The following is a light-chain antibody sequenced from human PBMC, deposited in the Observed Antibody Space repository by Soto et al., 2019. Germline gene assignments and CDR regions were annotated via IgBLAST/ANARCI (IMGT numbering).Light chain of an antibody. Sequence: DIQMTQSPSSLSASVGDRVTITCRASQDINTYLGWFQQKPGKAPKSLILGASKLQSGVPSRFSGSGSGTDFTLTISSLQPEDFATYYWLHFHSHPISFGGGTKVEIK. CDR3: LHFHSHPIS. J-gene: IGKJ4*01. CDR2: GAS. CDR1: QDINTY. V-gene: IGKV1-16*01.